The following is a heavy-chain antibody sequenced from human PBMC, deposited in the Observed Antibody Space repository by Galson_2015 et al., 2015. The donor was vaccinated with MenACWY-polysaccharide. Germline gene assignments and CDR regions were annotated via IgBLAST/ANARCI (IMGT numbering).Heavy chain of an antibody. Sequence: SETLSLTCTVSGGSISSYYWSWIRQPPGKGLEWIGYIYYSGSTNYNPSLKSRVTISVDTSKNQFSLKLSSVTAADTAVYYCARLYSSSYHDAFDIWGQGTMVTVSS. CDR2: IYYSGST. CDR1: GGSISSYY. CDR3: ARLYSSSYHDAFDI. J-gene: IGHJ3*02. D-gene: IGHD6-6*01. V-gene: IGHV4-59*08.